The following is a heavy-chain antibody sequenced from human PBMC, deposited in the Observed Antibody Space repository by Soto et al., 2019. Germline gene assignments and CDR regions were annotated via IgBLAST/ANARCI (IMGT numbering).Heavy chain of an antibody. D-gene: IGHD3-9*01. J-gene: IGHJ4*02. CDR2: VYYSGST. CDR3: TRTYYDILTGLYYFDY. Sequence: PSETLSLTCTVSGGSISSGDYYWSWIRQPPWKGLEWIGYVYYSGSTYYNPSLKSRVTMSVDTSKILFSLKLSSVTAADTAVYYCTRTYYDILTGLYYFDYWGQGTLVTVSS. CDR1: GGSISSGDYY. V-gene: IGHV4-30-4*01.